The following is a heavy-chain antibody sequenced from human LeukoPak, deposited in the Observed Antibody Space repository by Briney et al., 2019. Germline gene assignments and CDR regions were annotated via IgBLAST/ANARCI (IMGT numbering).Heavy chain of an antibody. J-gene: IGHJ4*02. Sequence: SETLSLTCTVSGGSISSYYWSWIRQPPGKGLEWIGYIYYSGSTNYNPSLKSRVTISVDTSKNQFSLKLSSVTAADTAVYYCARRDYGSYYPFDYWGQGTLVTVSS. D-gene: IGHD1-26*01. CDR3: ARRDYGSYYPFDY. V-gene: IGHV4-59*01. CDR2: IYYSGST. CDR1: GGSISSYY.